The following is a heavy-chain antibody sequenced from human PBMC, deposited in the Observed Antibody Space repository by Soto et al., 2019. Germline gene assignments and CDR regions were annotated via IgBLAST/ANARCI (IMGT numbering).Heavy chain of an antibody. CDR3: ARHVTYGSGSIPGFLVNYYFDY. V-gene: IGHV4-39*01. CDR1: GGSISSSSYY. D-gene: IGHD3-10*01. Sequence: SETLSLTCTVSGGSISSSSYYWGWIRQPPGKGLEWIGSIYYSGSTYYNPSLNSRVTISVDTSKNQFSLKLSSVTAADTAVYYCARHVTYGSGSIPGFLVNYYFDYWGQGTLVTVSS. CDR2: IYYSGST. J-gene: IGHJ4*02.